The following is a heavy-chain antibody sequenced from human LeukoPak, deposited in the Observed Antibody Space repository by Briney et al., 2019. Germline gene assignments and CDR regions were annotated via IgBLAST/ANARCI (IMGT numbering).Heavy chain of an antibody. J-gene: IGHJ1*01. CDR1: GGSISTYY. V-gene: IGHV4-59*01. CDR3: ARGGSSSPKYFQH. D-gene: IGHD6-13*01. CDR2: IYYTGST. Sequence: PLETLSLTCTVSGGSISTYYWSWIRQPPGKGLEWIGNIYYTGSTIYNPSLESRVTMSVDTSENQLFLNLTSVTAADTAVYYCARGGSSSPKYFQHWGQGTLVTVSS.